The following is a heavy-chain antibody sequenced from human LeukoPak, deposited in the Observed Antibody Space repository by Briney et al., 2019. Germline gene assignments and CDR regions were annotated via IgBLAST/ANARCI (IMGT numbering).Heavy chain of an antibody. CDR1: GYTLTELS. J-gene: IGHJ5*02. V-gene: IGHV1-24*01. Sequence: ASVKVSCKVSGYTLTELSMHWVRQAPGKGLEWMGGFDPEDGETIYAQKFQSRVTMTEDTSTDTAYMELSSLRSEDTAVYYCATGPFDYGSGSPFYWFDPWGQGTLVTVSS. CDR3: ATGPFDYGSGSPFYWFDP. CDR2: FDPEDGET. D-gene: IGHD3-10*01.